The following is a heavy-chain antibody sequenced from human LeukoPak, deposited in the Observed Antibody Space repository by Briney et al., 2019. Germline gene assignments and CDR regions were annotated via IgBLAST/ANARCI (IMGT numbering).Heavy chain of an antibody. J-gene: IGHJ4*02. D-gene: IGHD1-26*01. Sequence: GGSLRLSCAASGFTLTSDSMNWVRQAPGKGLEWISYISSGATTTYYADSVKGRFTISRDNAKNSLHLQMNSLRVEDTAVYYCARGTVGAKYWGQGTLVIVST. V-gene: IGHV3-48*04. CDR1: GFTLTSDS. CDR2: ISSGATTT. CDR3: ARGTVGAKY.